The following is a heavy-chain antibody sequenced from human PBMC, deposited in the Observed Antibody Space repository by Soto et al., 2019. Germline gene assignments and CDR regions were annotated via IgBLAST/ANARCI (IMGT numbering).Heavy chain of an antibody. J-gene: IGHJ6*02. D-gene: IGHD2-2*01. CDR1: GGTFSSYA. CDR2: IIPISETT. CDR3: ARSQGSSTSLEIYYYYYYGMDV. V-gene: IGHV1-69*01. Sequence: VQLVQSGAEVKKPGSSVKVSCKASGGTFSSYAISWVRQPPGQGLEWMGGIIPISETTNYAQKFQGRVTITADESKSTAYMELSSLRSEDTAVYYCARSQGSSTSLEIYYYYYYGMDVWGQGTTVTVSS.